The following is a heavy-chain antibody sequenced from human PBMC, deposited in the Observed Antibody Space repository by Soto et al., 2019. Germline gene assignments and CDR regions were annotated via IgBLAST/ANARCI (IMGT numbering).Heavy chain of an antibody. CDR3: ARSPIAVASTEYFQH. CDR2: ISSSGSYI. J-gene: IGHJ1*01. V-gene: IGHV3-21*01. Sequence: SLRLSCAASGFTFSSYSMNWVRQAPGKGLEWVSSISSSGSYIYFADSVKGRFTISRDNAKNSLYLQMNSLRAEDTAVYYCARSPIAVASTEYFQHWGQGTLVTVSS. D-gene: IGHD6-19*01. CDR1: GFTFSSYS.